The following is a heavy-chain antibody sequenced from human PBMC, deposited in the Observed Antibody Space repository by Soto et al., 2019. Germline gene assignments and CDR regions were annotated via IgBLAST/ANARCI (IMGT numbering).Heavy chain of an antibody. D-gene: IGHD6-13*01. CDR2: IYYSGST. Sequence: SETLSLTCTVSGGSISSRGYYWGWIRQPPGKGLEWIGTIYYSGSTNYNPSLKSRVTISVHTSKNQFSLKLSSVTAADTAVYYCARGPSLYSSSWHDFDYWGQGTLVTVSS. V-gene: IGHV4-39*07. CDR3: ARGPSLYSSSWHDFDY. CDR1: GGSISSRGYY. J-gene: IGHJ4*02.